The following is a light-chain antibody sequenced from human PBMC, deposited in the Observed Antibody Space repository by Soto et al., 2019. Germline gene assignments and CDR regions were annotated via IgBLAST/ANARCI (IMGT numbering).Light chain of an antibody. CDR2: GAS. Sequence: EIVLTQSPGTLSLSPGERATVSCRASQSVSSSHLAWYQQKPGQAPRLLIYGASSRTTGIQDRFSGSGSGTDFTLTISRLEPEDFVVYYCQLYGSSPLYIFGQGTNLEIK. CDR3: QLYGSSPLYI. CDR1: QSVSSSH. V-gene: IGKV3-20*01. J-gene: IGKJ2*01.